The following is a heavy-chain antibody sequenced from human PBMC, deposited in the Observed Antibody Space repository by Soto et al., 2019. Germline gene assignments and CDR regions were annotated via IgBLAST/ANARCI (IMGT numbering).Heavy chain of an antibody. CDR3: ARPKRNVLRYFDWSDNWFDP. Sequence: LGESLKISCKGSGYSFTSYWIGWVRQMPGKGLEWMGIIYPGDSDTRYSPSFQGQVTISAGKSISTAYLQWSSLKASDTAMYYCARPKRNVLRYFDWSDNWFDPWGQGTLVTVSS. J-gene: IGHJ5*02. V-gene: IGHV5-51*01. CDR1: GYSFTSYW. CDR2: IYPGDSDT. D-gene: IGHD3-9*01.